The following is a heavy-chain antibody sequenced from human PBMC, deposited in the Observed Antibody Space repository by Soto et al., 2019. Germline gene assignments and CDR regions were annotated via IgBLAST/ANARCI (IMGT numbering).Heavy chain of an antibody. J-gene: IGHJ4*02. CDR2: ISYDGSNK. CDR3: ERSGVVVVAATPVDY. CDR1: GFTFSSYA. Sequence: GSLRLACAASGFTFSSYAMHWVRQAPGKGLEWVAVISYDGSNKYYADSVKGRFTISRDNSKNTLYLQMNSLRAEDTAVYYCERSGVVVVAATPVDYWGQGTLVTVYS. V-gene: IGHV3-30-3*01. D-gene: IGHD2-15*01.